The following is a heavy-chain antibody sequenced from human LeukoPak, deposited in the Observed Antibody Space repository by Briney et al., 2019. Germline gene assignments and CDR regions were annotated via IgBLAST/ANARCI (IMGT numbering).Heavy chain of an antibody. CDR1: GGSISSGGYY. D-gene: IGHD3-22*01. Sequence: SETLSLTCTVSGGSISSGGYYWSWLRQHPGKGLEWIGYIYCSGSTYYNPSLKSRVTISVDTSKNQFSQKLSSVTAADTAVYYCASSVYDSSGYYFDYWGQGTLVTVSS. V-gene: IGHV4-31*03. CDR3: ASSVYDSSGYYFDY. J-gene: IGHJ4*02. CDR2: IYCSGST.